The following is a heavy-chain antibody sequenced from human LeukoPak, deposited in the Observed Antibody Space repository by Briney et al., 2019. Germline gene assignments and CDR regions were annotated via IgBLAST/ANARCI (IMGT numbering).Heavy chain of an antibody. CDR1: GFTFSSYW. CDR2: IKQDGSEK. Sequence: GGSLRLSCAASGFTFSSYWMSWVRQAPGKGLEWVANIKQDGSEKHYIDSVKGRFTISRDNAKNSLYLQMNSLRAEDTAMYYCARDTDHLYDSSGPLDYWGQGTLVTVSS. D-gene: IGHD3-22*01. J-gene: IGHJ4*02. V-gene: IGHV3-7*01. CDR3: ARDTDHLYDSSGPLDY.